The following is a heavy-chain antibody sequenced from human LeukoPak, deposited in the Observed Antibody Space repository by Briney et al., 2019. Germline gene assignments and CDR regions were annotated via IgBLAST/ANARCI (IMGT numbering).Heavy chain of an antibody. J-gene: IGHJ4*02. Sequence: GGSLRLSCAASEFIFSNYWMSWVRQGPGEGPEWVANINQGGSEKYYVDSVKGRFTISRDNAKNSLDLQMNSLRVEDTAIYYCARLVVPPGNRGWYYEHWGQGTLVTVSS. CDR2: INQGGSEK. D-gene: IGHD2-2*01. V-gene: IGHV3-7*03. CDR1: EFIFSNYW. CDR3: ARLVVPPGNRGWYYEH.